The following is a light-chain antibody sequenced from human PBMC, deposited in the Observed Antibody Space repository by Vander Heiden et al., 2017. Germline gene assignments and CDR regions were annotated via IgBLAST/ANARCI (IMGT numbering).Light chain of an antibody. J-gene: IGKJ2*01. Sequence: AIQLTQSPSSLSTSVGARVTITCRASQGITSALDWYQQKAGKRPELLIYDATSLETGVPLRFSGSGSGTDFTLTISSLQPEDAATYFCQQFSIYPRTFGQGTKLEIK. CDR3: QQFSIYPRT. CDR1: QGITSA. CDR2: DAT. V-gene: IGKV1-13*02.